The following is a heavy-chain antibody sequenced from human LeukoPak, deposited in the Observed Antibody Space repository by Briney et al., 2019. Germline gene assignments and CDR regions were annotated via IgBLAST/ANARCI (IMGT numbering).Heavy chain of an antibody. Sequence: ASVKVSCKASGYSFTGYYIHWVRQAPGQGLEWMGIINPSVGGTTYARKFQGRVTMTRDTSTSTAYMELSSLRSEDTAVYYCARHGSGRYYPAEGRVDYWGQGTLVTVSS. V-gene: IGHV1-46*03. CDR2: INPSVGGT. CDR3: ARHGSGRYYPAEGRVDY. D-gene: IGHD3-10*01. CDR1: GYSFTGYY. J-gene: IGHJ4*02.